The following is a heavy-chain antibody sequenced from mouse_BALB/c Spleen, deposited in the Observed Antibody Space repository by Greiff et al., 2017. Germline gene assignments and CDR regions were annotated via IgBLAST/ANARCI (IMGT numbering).Heavy chain of an antibody. CDR2: INPSTGYT. J-gene: IGHJ3*01. CDR1: GYTFTSYW. Sequence: QVQLKESGAELAKPGASVKMSCKASGYTFTSYWMHWVKQRPGQGLEWIGYINPSTGYTEYNQKFKDKATLTADKSSSTAYMQLSSLTSEDSAVYYCARHDYDWFAYWGQGTLVTVSA. CDR3: ARHDYDWFAY. D-gene: IGHD2-4*01. V-gene: IGHV1-7*01.